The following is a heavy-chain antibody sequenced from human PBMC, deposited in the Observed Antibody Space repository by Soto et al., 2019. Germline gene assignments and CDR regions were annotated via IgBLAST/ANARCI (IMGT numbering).Heavy chain of an antibody. J-gene: IGHJ4*02. CDR3: ASELVVVAATHSY. CDR1: GFTFSRYS. D-gene: IGHD2-15*01. Sequence: GGSLRLSCAASGFTFSRYSMNWVRQAPGKGLEWVSSISSSSSYIYYADSVKGRFTISRDNAKNSLYLQMNSLRAEDTAVYYCASELVVVAATHSYWGQGTLVTVSS. V-gene: IGHV3-21*01. CDR2: ISSSSSYI.